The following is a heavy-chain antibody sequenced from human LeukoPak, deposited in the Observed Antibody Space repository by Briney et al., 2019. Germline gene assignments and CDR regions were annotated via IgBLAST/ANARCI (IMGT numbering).Heavy chain of an antibody. V-gene: IGHV3-23*01. CDR1: GFTFSSYS. CDR3: AKEGDYCSSTICYADY. CDR2: ISASGGST. Sequence: GGSLRPSCAASGFTFSSYSVNWVRQAPGKGLEWVSSISASGGSTYYADSVKGHFTISRDNSKNTLYLQMNSLRAEDTAVYYCAKEGDYCSSTICYADYWGQGTLVTVSS. D-gene: IGHD2-2*01. J-gene: IGHJ4*02.